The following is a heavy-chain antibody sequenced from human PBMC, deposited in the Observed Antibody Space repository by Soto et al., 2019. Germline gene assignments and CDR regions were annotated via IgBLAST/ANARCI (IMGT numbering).Heavy chain of an antibody. CDR2: ISYDGYNK. D-gene: IGHD6-19*01. Sequence: GGSLRLSCAASGFTFRSYAMHWVRQAPGKGLEWVGVISYDGYNKHYRDSVKGRFTFSRDYSKNTLYLQMNSLRVEDTAVYYCARDRGRIAVAGNWFDTWGQGTLVTVSS. V-gene: IGHV3-30*10. J-gene: IGHJ5*02. CDR1: GFTFRSYA. CDR3: ARDRGRIAVAGNWFDT.